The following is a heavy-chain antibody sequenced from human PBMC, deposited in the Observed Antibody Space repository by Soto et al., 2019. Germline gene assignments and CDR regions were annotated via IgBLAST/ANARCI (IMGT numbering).Heavy chain of an antibody. CDR1: GFTFNRHP. Sequence: GGSLTLSCAASGFTFNRHPLHWVRQAPGKGLEWVAVISHDGNNKYYADSVKGRFTISRDNSMNMLYLQMHGLRTEDTAIFYCARASGHIYATLHGPFDHWGQGALVTVSS. D-gene: IGHD2-8*01. CDR3: ARASGHIYATLHGPFDH. V-gene: IGHV3-30-3*01. J-gene: IGHJ4*02. CDR2: ISHDGNNK.